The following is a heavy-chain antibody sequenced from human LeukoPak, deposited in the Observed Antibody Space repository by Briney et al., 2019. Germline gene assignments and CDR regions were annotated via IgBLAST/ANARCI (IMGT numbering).Heavy chain of an antibody. V-gene: IGHV3-30*02. D-gene: IGHD3-10*01. Sequence: PGGSLRLSCAASGFTFSSYGMHWVRQAPGKGLEWVAFIPYDGSNKYYADSVKGRFTISRDNSKNTLYLQMNSLRAEDTAVYYCAKDRYYYGSGSYFRSDYWGQGTLVTVSS. CDR1: GFTFSSYG. CDR3: AKDRYYYGSGSYFRSDY. J-gene: IGHJ4*02. CDR2: IPYDGSNK.